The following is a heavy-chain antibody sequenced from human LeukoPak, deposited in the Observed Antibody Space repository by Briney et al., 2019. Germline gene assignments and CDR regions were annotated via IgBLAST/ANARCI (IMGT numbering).Heavy chain of an antibody. CDR3: ATNPGMPAAGNRYYYYMDV. CDR1: GFTFSSYA. Sequence: GGSLRLSCAASGFTFSSYAMSWVRRAPGKGLEWVSAISGSGDRTYYADSVKGRFTISRDNSKNTLYMQMNSLRAEDTAIYYCATNPGMPAAGNRYYYYMDVWGKGTTVTVSS. V-gene: IGHV3-23*01. CDR2: ISGSGDRT. D-gene: IGHD6-13*01. J-gene: IGHJ6*03.